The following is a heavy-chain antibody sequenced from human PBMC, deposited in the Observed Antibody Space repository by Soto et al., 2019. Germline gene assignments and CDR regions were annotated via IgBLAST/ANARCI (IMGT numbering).Heavy chain of an antibody. CDR3: ASMIGDPVLSFDS. CDR1: GGSMSSYY. D-gene: IGHD3-10*02. Sequence: QVQLQESGPGLVKPSETLSLTCTVSGGSMSSYYWSWIRQPPGKGLEWIGFIFHSGSTSYNPSLKSRVTISVDTSENQFSLKLRSVTAPDTAVYYCASMIGDPVLSFDSWGQGTLVAVSS. V-gene: IGHV4-59*01. CDR2: IFHSGST. J-gene: IGHJ4*02.